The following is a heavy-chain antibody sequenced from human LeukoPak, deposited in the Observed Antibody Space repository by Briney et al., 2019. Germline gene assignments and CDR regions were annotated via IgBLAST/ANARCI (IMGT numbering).Heavy chain of an antibody. CDR2: IYYSGST. D-gene: IGHD3-3*01. CDR1: GGPISSNSYY. J-gene: IGHJ4*02. V-gene: IGHV4-39*07. CDR3: ARGSTIFGN. Sequence: PSETLSLTCAVSGGPISSNSYYWGWIRQPPGKGLEWIGSIYYSGSTYYNPSLKSRVTISLDMYKNQFSLSQTSVTAADTAVYYCARGSTIFGNWGQGTLVTVSS.